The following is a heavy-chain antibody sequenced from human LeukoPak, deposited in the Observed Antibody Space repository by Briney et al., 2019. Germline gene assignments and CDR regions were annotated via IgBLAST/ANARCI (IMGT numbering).Heavy chain of an antibody. CDR2: INHSGST. J-gene: IGHJ6*03. V-gene: IGHV4-34*01. CDR3: ARLGRITYYMDV. Sequence: SETLSLTCAVYGGSFSGYYWSWIRQPPGKGLEWIGEINHSGSTNYNPSLKSRVTISVDTSKNQFSLKLSSVTAADTAVYYCARLGRITYYMDVWGKGTTVTVSS. CDR1: GGSFSGYY. D-gene: IGHD3-10*01.